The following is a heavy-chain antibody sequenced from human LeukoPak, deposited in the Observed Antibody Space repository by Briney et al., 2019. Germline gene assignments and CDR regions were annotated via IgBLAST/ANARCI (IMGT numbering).Heavy chain of an antibody. J-gene: IGHJ4*02. D-gene: IGHD6-19*01. CDR2: ISTDARTI. Sequence: GGSLRLSCAASGFAFSTNWMHWVRQAPGKGLVWVSHISTDARTITYADFVKGRFTISRDNAKNSLYLQMNSLRAEDTAVYYCASRIAVAGTDQIDYWGQGTLVTVSS. CDR1: GFAFSTNW. CDR3: ASRIAVAGTDQIDY. V-gene: IGHV3-74*01.